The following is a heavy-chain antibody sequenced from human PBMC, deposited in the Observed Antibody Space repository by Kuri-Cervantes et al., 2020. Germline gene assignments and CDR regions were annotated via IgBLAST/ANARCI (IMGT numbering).Heavy chain of an antibody. Sequence: GGSLRLSCAASGFTFSGSAMHWVRQASGKGLEWVGRIRSKANSYATAYAASVKGRFTISRDDSKNTAYLQMNSLKTEDTAVYYCTRQPRPGIAAAGTLQGYYYYYGMDVWGQGTTVTVSS. CDR1: GFTFSGSA. J-gene: IGHJ6*02. V-gene: IGHV3-73*01. CDR3: TRQPRPGIAAAGTLQGYYYYYGMDV. D-gene: IGHD6-13*01. CDR2: IRSKANSYAT.